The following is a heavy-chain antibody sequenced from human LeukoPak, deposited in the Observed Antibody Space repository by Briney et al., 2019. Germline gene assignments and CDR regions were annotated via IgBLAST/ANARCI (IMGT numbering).Heavy chain of an antibody. CDR2: IYYSGGT. J-gene: IGHJ3*02. Sequence: PSETLSLTCTVSGDSISSYYWSWIRQPPGKGLEWIGYIYYSGGTKYNPSLKSRVSISVDTSKSQFSLRLNSVTAADTAVYYCASSNSGSYNDAFDIWGQGTMVTVSS. CDR3: ASSNSGSYNDAFDI. CDR1: GDSISSYY. D-gene: IGHD1-26*01. V-gene: IGHV4-59*01.